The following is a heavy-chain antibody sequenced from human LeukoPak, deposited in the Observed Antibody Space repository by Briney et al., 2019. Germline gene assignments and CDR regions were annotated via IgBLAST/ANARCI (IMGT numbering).Heavy chain of an antibody. J-gene: IGHJ4*02. CDR1: GGSISTTTNS. CDR3: ARADLYSSGWYENYYFDY. D-gene: IGHD6-19*01. CDR2: IYYSGST. Sequence: SETLSLTCNVSGGSISTTTNSWGWIRQPPGKGLEWIVSIYYSGSTYYNPSLKSRVTISVDTSKNQFSLKLSSVTAADTAVYYCARADLYSSGWYENYYFDYWGQGTLVTVSS. V-gene: IGHV4-39*07.